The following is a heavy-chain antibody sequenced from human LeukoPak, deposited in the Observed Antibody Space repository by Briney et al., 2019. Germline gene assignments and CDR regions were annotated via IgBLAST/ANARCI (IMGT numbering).Heavy chain of an antibody. V-gene: IGHV1-18*01. CDR2: ISANNGKT. J-gene: IGHJ4*02. D-gene: IGHD5-18*01. CDR1: GYICTSYG. CDR3: ARDNFMVTPSDFDY. Sequence: ASVKVSCKASGYICTSYGISWVRQAPGQGLEWMGWISANNGKTNYAQNLQGRVTMTIDTSTSTAYMELRSLRSDDTAVYYRARDNFMVTPSDFDYWGQGTLVTVSS.